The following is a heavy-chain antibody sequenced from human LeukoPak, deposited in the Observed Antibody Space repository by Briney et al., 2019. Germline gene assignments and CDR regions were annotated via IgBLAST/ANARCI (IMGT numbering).Heavy chain of an antibody. Sequence: ASVKVSCKASGYTFTSYGISWVRQAPGQGLEWMGWISAHNGNTNYAQKLQGRVTMTTDTSTSTAYMELRSLRSDDTAVYYCARDPLNYYDSSGYTIEYWGQGTLVTVSS. D-gene: IGHD3-22*01. CDR2: ISAHNGNT. J-gene: IGHJ4*02. CDR1: GYTFTSYG. CDR3: ARDPLNYYDSSGYTIEY. V-gene: IGHV1-18*01.